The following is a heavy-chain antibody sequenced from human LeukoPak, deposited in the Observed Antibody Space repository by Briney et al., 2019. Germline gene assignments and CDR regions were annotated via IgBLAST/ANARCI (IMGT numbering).Heavy chain of an antibody. CDR1: GGSISSGDDY. CDR3: ARLVGYYSRGSCYHFDY. V-gene: IGHV4-30-4*01. Sequence: SQTLSLTCTASGGSISSGDDYWSWIRQPPGKGLEWIGYIYYSGTTYYNPSLKSRASISVDTSKNQFSLKLSSVTAADTALYFCARLVGYYSRGSCYHFDYWGQGSLVTVSS. D-gene: IGHD2-15*01. J-gene: IGHJ4*02. CDR2: IYYSGTT.